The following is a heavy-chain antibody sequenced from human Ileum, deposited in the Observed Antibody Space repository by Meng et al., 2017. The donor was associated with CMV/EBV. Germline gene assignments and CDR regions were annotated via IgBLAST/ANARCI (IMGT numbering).Heavy chain of an antibody. Sequence: GESLKISCAAFEFIVSQNYMSWVRQAPGKGLEWVSSISSTGTYIYYADSLKGRFTISRDNAKNSLYLQMNGLRAEDSAVYYCANQLPWNYFYGMAVWGQGTTVTVSS. V-gene: IGHV3-21*01. D-gene: IGHD2-2*01. CDR1: EFIVSQNY. CDR2: ISSTGTYI. J-gene: IGHJ6*02. CDR3: ANQLPWNYFYGMAV.